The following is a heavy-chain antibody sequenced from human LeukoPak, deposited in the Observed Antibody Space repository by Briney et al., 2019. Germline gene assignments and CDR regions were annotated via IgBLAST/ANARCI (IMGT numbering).Heavy chain of an antibody. CDR1: GFTFSSYG. CDR2: ISYDGSNK. V-gene: IGHV3-30*18. Sequence: GGSLRLSCAASGFTFSSYGMHWVRQAPGKGLEWVAVISYDGSNKYYADSVKGRFTISRDNSKNTLYLQMNSLRAEDTAVYYCAKGYQQLVPHWGQGTLVTVSS. J-gene: IGHJ4*02. CDR3: AKGYQQLVPH. D-gene: IGHD6-13*01.